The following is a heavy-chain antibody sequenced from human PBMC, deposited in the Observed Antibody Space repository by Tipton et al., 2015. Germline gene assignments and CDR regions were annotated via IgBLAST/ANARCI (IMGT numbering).Heavy chain of an antibody. CDR3: AGDMYGGTDAFDI. Sequence: SLRLSCAASGFTFSSYSMNWVRQAPGKGLEWVANIKQDGSERSYVASVEGRFTISRDNDNSSLYLHMNSLRDEDTAVYYCAGDMYGGTDAFDIWGQGTMVTVSS. J-gene: IGHJ3*02. D-gene: IGHD2-8*01. CDR1: GFTFSSYS. CDR2: IKQDGSER. V-gene: IGHV3-7*01.